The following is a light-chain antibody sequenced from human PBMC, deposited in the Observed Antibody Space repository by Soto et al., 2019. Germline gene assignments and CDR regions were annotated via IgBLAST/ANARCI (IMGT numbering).Light chain of an antibody. Sequence: DIQMTQSPSSLSASVGDRVTITCRASQDILTSLAWFQQKPGKGPKSQIYGASNLHGGVPSKFSGSGSGTDFTLTINSLQPEDIAIYYCQQYARSPYTFGPGTKVEI. CDR1: QDILTS. CDR3: QQYARSPYT. J-gene: IGKJ2*01. V-gene: IGKV1-16*02. CDR2: GAS.